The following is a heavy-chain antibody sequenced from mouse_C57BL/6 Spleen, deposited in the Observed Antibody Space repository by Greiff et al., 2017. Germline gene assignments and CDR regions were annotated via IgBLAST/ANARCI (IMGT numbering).Heavy chain of an antibody. D-gene: IGHD1-1*01. J-gene: IGHJ2*01. V-gene: IGHV7-3*01. CDR3: ARYMPYGSDYFDY. Sequence: DVKLVESGGGLVQPGGSLSLSCAASGFTFTDYYMSWVRQPPGKALEWLGFIRNKANGYTTEYSASVKGRFTISRDNSQSILYLQMNALRAEDSATYYCARYMPYGSDYFDYWGQGTTLTVSS. CDR1: GFTFTDYY. CDR2: IRNKANGYTT.